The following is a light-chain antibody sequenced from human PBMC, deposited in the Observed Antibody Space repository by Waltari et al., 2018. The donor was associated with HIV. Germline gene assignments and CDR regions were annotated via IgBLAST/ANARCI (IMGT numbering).Light chain of an antibody. J-gene: IGLJ3*02. V-gene: IGLV2-14*03. Sequence: QSVLTQPASVSGAPGHSVTISCTGTASDFGDYNYVSWYQQHPGKAPKLLIYDVRHRPSGISQRFSGSRSGTTASLTISGLQAEDEADYYCSSYARNSPWLFGGGSKLSVL. CDR1: ASDFGDYNY. CDR2: DVR. CDR3: SSYARNSPWL.